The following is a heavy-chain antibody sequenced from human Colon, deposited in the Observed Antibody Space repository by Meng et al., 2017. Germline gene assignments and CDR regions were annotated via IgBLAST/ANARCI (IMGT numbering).Heavy chain of an antibody. CDR3: ARDWGDVRGGFDF. V-gene: IGHV6-1*01. Sequence: HLPQPGPGRVTPSQTLSRTCAISGDSVSSNSAAWNWIRQSPSRGLEWLGRTYYRSKYYNDYALSVKSRITINPDTSKNQFSLQLNSVTPEDTAIYYCARDWGDVRGGFDFWGQGTLVTVSS. CDR1: GDSVSSNSAA. CDR2: TYYRSKYYN. J-gene: IGHJ4*02. D-gene: IGHD3-10*02.